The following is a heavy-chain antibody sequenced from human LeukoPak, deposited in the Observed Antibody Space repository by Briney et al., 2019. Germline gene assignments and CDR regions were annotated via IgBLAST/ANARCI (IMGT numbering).Heavy chain of an antibody. CDR2: ISGGGGST. V-gene: IGHV3-23*01. J-gene: IGHJ4*02. Sequence: GGSLRLSCAASGFTFTNYAMSWVRQAPGKGLEWVSTISGGGGSTYSADSVMGRFTISRDNSKTTLYLQMDSLRAEDTAVYYCAKENWVYNWKYDSSGSGINYWGQGTRVTVSS. CDR1: GFTFTNYA. D-gene: IGHD3-22*01. CDR3: AKENWVYNWKYDSSGSGINY.